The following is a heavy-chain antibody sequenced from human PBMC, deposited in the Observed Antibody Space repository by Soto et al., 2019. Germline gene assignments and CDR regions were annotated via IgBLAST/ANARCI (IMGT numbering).Heavy chain of an antibody. CDR2: ISYDGSNK. CDR1: GFTFSSYG. D-gene: IGHD3-3*01. Sequence: LRLPCAASGFTFSSYGMHWVRQAPGKGLEWVAVISYDGSNKYYADSVKGRFTISRDNSKNTLYLQMNSLRAEDTAVYYCAKEFRSGPYYYYGMDVWGQGTTVTVSS. CDR3: AKEFRSGPYYYYGMDV. V-gene: IGHV3-30*18. J-gene: IGHJ6*02.